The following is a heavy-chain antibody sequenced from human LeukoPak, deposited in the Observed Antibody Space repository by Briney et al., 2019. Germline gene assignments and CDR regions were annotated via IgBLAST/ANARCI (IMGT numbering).Heavy chain of an antibody. V-gene: IGHV4-59*12. Sequence: NPSETLSLTCTVSGGSISSYYWSWIRQPPGKGLEWIGYIYYSGSTNYNPSLKSRVTMSVDTSKNQFSLKLSSVTAADTAVYYCARCDHYYDSSGYSGDAFDIWGQGTMVTVSS. CDR2: IYYSGST. J-gene: IGHJ3*02. D-gene: IGHD3-22*01. CDR1: GGSISSYY. CDR3: ARCDHYYDSSGYSGDAFDI.